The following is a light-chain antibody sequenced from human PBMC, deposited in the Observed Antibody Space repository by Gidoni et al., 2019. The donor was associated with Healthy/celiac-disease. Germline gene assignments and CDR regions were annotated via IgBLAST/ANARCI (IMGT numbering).Light chain of an antibody. CDR2: KDS. CDR3: QSADSSGTYPVV. J-gene: IGLJ2*01. CDR1: ALPKQY. Sequence: SYELTQPPSVSVSPGQPARLTCSGDALPKQYAYWYQQKPGQAPVLVIYKDSERPSGIPERFSGSSAGTTVTLTISGVQAEDEADYYCQSADSSGTYPVVFGGGTKLPVL. V-gene: IGLV3-25*03.